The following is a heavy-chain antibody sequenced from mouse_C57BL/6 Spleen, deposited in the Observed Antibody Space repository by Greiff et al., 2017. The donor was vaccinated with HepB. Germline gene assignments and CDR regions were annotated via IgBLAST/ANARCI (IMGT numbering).Heavy chain of an antibody. D-gene: IGHD2-14*01. J-gene: IGHJ2*01. CDR1: GYSITSGYY. CDR3: ARDRGTLDY. V-gene: IGHV3-6*01. Sequence: VQLKQSGPGLVKPSQSLSLTCSVTGYSITSGYYWYWIRQFPGNKLEWMGYISYDGSNNYNPSLKNRISITRDTSKNQFFLKLNSVTTEDTATYYCARDRGTLDYWGQGTTLTVSS. CDR2: ISYDGSN.